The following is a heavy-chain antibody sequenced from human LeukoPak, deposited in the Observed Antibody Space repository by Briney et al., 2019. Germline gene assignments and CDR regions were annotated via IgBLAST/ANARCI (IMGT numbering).Heavy chain of an antibody. CDR3: AEVGRIAAAGTDYYFDY. Sequence: ASVKVSCKVSGYTLTDLSMNWVRQAPGQGLEWMGGFDPEDGETIYAQKFQGRVTMTEDTSTNTAYMELSSLRSEDTAAYYCAEVGRIAAAGTDYYFDYWGQGTLVAGSS. V-gene: IGHV1-24*01. D-gene: IGHD6-13*01. CDR2: FDPEDGET. J-gene: IGHJ4*02. CDR1: GYTLTDLS.